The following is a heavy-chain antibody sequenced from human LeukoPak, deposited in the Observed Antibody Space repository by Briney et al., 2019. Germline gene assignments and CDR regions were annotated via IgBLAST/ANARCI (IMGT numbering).Heavy chain of an antibody. CDR2: IYSSGRT. D-gene: IGHD4-17*01. CDR3: ARHLDYGDHQGAFDI. Sequence: SETLSLTCTVSGGSISSYYWSWIRQPPGKGLEWIGYIYSSGRTNHNPSLKSRVTISVSTSRNQFSLKLSSVTAADTAVYYCARHLDYGDHQGAFDIWGQGTMVTVSS. CDR1: GGSISSYY. J-gene: IGHJ3*02. V-gene: IGHV4-59*08.